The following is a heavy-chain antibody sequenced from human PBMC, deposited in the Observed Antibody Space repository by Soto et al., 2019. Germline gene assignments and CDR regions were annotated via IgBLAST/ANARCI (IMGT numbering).Heavy chain of an antibody. CDR2: IYYSGST. CDR3: ARENGIAAAAIWPDY. D-gene: IGHD6-13*01. V-gene: IGHV4-61*01. J-gene: IGHJ4*02. Sequence: SETLSLTCTFSGGSVSSGSYYWSWIRQPPGKGLEWIGYIYYSGSTNYNPSLKSRVTISVDTSKNQFSLKLSSVTAEDTALYYCARENGIAAAAIWPDYWGQGTLVTVSS. CDR1: GGSVSSGSYY.